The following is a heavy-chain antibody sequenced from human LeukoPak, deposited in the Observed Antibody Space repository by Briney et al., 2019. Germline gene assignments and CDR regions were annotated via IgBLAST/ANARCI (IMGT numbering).Heavy chain of an antibody. V-gene: IGHV3-30*02. CDR2: LQDHGGDI. CDR1: GFTFSNYG. CDR3: AKVPKGGYFDY. D-gene: IGHD6-13*01. Sequence: GGSLRLSCAASGFTFSNYGMHWVRQAPDKGLEWVAFLQDHGGDIHYADSVKGRFSISRDNSQNTLYLQMNSLRAEDTAVYYCAKVPKGGYFDYWGQGTLVTVSS. J-gene: IGHJ4*02.